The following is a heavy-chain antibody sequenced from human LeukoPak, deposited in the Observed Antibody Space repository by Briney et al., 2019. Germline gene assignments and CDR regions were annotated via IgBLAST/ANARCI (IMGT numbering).Heavy chain of an antibody. CDR3: ARGYRWLQLSIRCPFDY. D-gene: IGHD5-24*01. CDR2: ISSSGSTI. Sequence: GGSLRLSCAASGFTFSDYYMSWIRKAPGKGLEWVSYISSSGSTIYYAESVKGRFTISRDNAKNSLYLQMNSLRAEDTAVYYCARGYRWLQLSIRCPFDYWGQGTLVTVSS. J-gene: IGHJ4*02. V-gene: IGHV3-11*01. CDR1: GFTFSDYY.